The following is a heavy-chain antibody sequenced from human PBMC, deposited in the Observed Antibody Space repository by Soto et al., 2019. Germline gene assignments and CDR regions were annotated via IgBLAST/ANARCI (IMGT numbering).Heavy chain of an antibody. D-gene: IGHD3-10*01. Sequence: QVQLVESGGGVVQPGRSLRLSCAASGFTFSSYGMHWVRQAPGKGLEWVAFIWYDGSNKYYADSVKGRFTISRDNSKNTLYLQMNSLRAEDTAVYYCARDSGQSGFDPWGQGTLVTVSS. CDR2: IWYDGSNK. J-gene: IGHJ5*02. V-gene: IGHV3-33*01. CDR1: GFTFSSYG. CDR3: ARDSGQSGFDP.